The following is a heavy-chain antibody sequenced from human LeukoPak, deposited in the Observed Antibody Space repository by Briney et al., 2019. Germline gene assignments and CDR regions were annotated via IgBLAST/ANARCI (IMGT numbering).Heavy chain of an antibody. CDR3: ARSPESSGYYWDAFDI. V-gene: IGHV4-59*11. CDR1: GGSISSHY. CDR2: IYYSGST. Sequence: SENLSLTCTVSGGSISSHYWSWIRQPPGKGLEWIGYIYYSGSTNYNPSLKSRVTISVDTSKNQLSLKLSSVAAADTAVYYCARSPESSGYYWDAFDIWGQGTMVTVSS. J-gene: IGHJ3*02. D-gene: IGHD3-22*01.